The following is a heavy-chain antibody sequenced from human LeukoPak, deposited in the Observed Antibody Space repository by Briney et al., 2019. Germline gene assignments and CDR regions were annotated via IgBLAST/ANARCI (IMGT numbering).Heavy chain of an antibody. CDR1: GGTFSSYA. Sequence: SVKVSFKASGGTFSSYAISWVRQAPGQGLEWMGGIIPIFGTANYAQKFQGRVTITADESTSTAYMELSSLRSEDTAVYYCARERARYSSVAFDIWSQGTMVTVSS. J-gene: IGHJ3*02. CDR2: IIPIFGTA. V-gene: IGHV1-69*13. D-gene: IGHD5-18*01. CDR3: ARERARYSSVAFDI.